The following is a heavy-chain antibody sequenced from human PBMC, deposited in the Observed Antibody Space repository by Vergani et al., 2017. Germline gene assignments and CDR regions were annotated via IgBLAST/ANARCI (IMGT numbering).Heavy chain of an antibody. CDR2: IYYSGST. J-gene: IGHJ2*01. D-gene: IGHD2-8*01. CDR3: ARDNGMGYFDL. Sequence: QVQLQESGPGLVKPSETLSLTCTVSGGSISSYYWSWIRQPPGTGLEWIGYIYYSGSTNYNPSLKSRVTISVDTSKNQFSLKLSSVTAADTAVYYCARDNGMGYFDLWGRGTLVTVSS. CDR1: GGSISSYY. V-gene: IGHV4-59*01.